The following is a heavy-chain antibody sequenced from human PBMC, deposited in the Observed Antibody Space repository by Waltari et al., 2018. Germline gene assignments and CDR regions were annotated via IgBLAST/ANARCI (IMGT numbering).Heavy chain of an antibody. V-gene: IGHV4-59*01. Sequence: QVQLQESGPGLVTPSETLSLTCTVSGGSISSYYWSWIRQPPGKGLEWIGYIYYSGSTNYNPSLKSRVTISVDTSKNQFSLKLSSVTAADTAVYYCARSTYSSPFDYWGQGTLVTVSS. CDR2: IYYSGST. J-gene: IGHJ4*02. D-gene: IGHD6-19*01. CDR1: GGSISSYY. CDR3: ARSTYSSPFDY.